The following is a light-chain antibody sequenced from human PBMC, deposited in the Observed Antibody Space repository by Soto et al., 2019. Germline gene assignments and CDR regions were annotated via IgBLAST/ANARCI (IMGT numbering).Light chain of an antibody. Sequence: DIVMTQSPDSLAVSLGERATINCKSSQSVFYSSNNRNYVAWYQQKPGQPPKLLIYWASTRESGVPDRFSGSGSETDFTLTISSLQAEDVAVYYCQQYDSNPPAFTFGGGTKVAIK. V-gene: IGKV4-1*01. CDR1: QSVFYSSNNRNY. CDR2: WAS. CDR3: QQYDSNPPAFT. J-gene: IGKJ4*01.